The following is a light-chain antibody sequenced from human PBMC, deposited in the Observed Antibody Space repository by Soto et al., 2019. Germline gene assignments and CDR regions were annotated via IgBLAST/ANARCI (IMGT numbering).Light chain of an antibody. CDR2: EDN. CDR3: QSYHSGNVV. J-gene: IGLJ2*01. Sequence: NFMLTQPHSVSESPGKTVTISCTRSSGSIASNYVQWYQQRPGSAPTPVIYEDNERPSGVPARFSGSIDSSSNSASLTISGLKTDDEADYYCQSYHSGNVVFGGGTQLTVL. CDR1: SGSIASNY. V-gene: IGLV6-57*04.